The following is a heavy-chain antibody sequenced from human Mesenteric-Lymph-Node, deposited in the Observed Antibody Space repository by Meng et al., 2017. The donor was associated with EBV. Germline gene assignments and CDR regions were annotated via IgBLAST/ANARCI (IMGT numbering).Heavy chain of an antibody. CDR3: VHGRGGGNSAIFDY. CDR1: GFSLSTYAVG. CDR2: IYWDDDE. J-gene: IGHJ4*02. Sequence: QITLKESGPTLVKPTQTPTPTCTFSGFSLSTYAVGVGWIRQPPGKALEWLALIYWDDDERYSPSLKSRLTITKDTSINQVVLTMTNMDPVDTATYYCVHGRGGGNSAIFDYWGQGTLVTVSS. D-gene: IGHD4-23*01. V-gene: IGHV2-5*02.